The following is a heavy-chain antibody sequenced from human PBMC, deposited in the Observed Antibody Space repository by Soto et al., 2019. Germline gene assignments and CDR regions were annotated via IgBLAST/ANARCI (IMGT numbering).Heavy chain of an antibody. CDR3: ARGIYSSSSFFDS. V-gene: IGHV4-30-4*01. CDR2: IYYSGNT. CDR1: GDSISTADYY. Sequence: SETLSLTCTVSGDSISTADYYWNWIRQPPGKGLEWIGYIYYSGNTYYIPSLKSRVTISVDTSKNQISLKLNSVTAADTAVYYCARGIYSSSSFFDSWGQGTLVTVSS. J-gene: IGHJ4*02. D-gene: IGHD6-6*01.